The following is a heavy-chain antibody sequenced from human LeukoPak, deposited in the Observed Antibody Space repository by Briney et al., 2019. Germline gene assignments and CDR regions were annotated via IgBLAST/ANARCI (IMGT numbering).Heavy chain of an antibody. J-gene: IGHJ4*02. CDR2: INPSGST. CDR3: ARHSYGDYVVYFDY. CDR1: GGSFSGYY. Sequence: SETLSLTCDVYGGSFSGYYWSWIRQPPGKGLEWIGEINPSGSTNYNPSLKSRVTISVDTSKNQFSLKLSSVTAADTAVYYCARHSYGDYVVYFDYWGQGTLVTVSS. D-gene: IGHD4-17*01. V-gene: IGHV4-34*01.